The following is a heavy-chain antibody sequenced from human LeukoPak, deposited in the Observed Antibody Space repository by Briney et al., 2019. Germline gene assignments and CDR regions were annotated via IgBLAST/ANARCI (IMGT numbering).Heavy chain of an antibody. CDR1: GYSFTSYW. D-gene: IGHD3-16*01. Sequence: GESLKISCKGSGYSFTSYWIGWVRQMPGKGLEWMGIIYPGDSDTRYSPSFQGQVTISADKSISTAYLRLQWTSLKASDTAIYYCARSASLGTFDIWGQGTMVTVSS. V-gene: IGHV5-51*01. J-gene: IGHJ3*02. CDR3: ARSASLGTFDI. CDR2: IYPGDSDT.